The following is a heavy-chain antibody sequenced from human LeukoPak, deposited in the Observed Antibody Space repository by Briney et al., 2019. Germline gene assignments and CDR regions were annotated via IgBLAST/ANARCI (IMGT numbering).Heavy chain of an antibody. CDR1: GGSISSYY. Sequence: SETLSLTCTVSGGSISSYYWSWIRQPPGKGLEWIGYIYYSGSTNYNPTLKSRVTISVDTSKNQFSLKLSSVTAADTAVYYCARGVEYSSSSGLGYWGQGTLVTVSS. CDR2: IYYSGST. V-gene: IGHV4-59*01. J-gene: IGHJ4*02. D-gene: IGHD6-6*01. CDR3: ARGVEYSSSSGLGY.